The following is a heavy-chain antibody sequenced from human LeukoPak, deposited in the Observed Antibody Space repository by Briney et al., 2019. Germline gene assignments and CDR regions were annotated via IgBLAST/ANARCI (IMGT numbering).Heavy chain of an antibody. D-gene: IGHD5-18*01. J-gene: IGHJ4*02. CDR1: GFTFSSYS. CDR3: AKDMGYTFGHAFDY. V-gene: IGHV3-23*01. Sequence: HPGGSLRLFCAASGFTFSSYSMTWIRQAPGKGLEWISTIRGSDGDTYYADSVKGRFTISRDNSKNTLYLQMNSLRTEDTAMYYCAKDMGYTFGHAFDYWGQGTLVTVSS. CDR2: IRGSDGDT.